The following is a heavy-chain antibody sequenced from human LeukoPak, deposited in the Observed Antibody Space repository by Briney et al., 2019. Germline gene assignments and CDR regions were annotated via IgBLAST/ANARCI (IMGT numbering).Heavy chain of an antibody. CDR3: VREDTPATANY. V-gene: IGHV3-23*01. Sequence: QPGGSLRLSCAASGFNFANHAMSWVRQTPGKGLEWVSAISGGGDITYYADSVTGRFTISRDNPKDTLFLQMHSLRPGDTAVYYCVREDTPATANYWGQGTLVTISS. D-gene: IGHD2-21*02. CDR1: GFNFANHA. CDR2: ISGGGDIT. J-gene: IGHJ4*02.